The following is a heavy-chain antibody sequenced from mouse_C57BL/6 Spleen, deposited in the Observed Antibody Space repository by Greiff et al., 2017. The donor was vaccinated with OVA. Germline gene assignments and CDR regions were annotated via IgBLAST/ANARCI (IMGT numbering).Heavy chain of an antibody. CDR1: GFTFSSYT. V-gene: IGHV5-9*01. J-gene: IGHJ3*01. CDR2: ISGGGGNT. CDR3: ARHDLAYYSNPWFGY. D-gene: IGHD2-5*01. Sequence: EVKLVESGGGLVKPGGSLKLSCAASGFTFSSYTMPWVRQTPEKRLEWVATISGGGGNTYYPDSEKVLYTISMDKDKITLNLQMSNLRSEDSDWDYFARHDLAYYSNPWFGYWGQGTLVTVSA.